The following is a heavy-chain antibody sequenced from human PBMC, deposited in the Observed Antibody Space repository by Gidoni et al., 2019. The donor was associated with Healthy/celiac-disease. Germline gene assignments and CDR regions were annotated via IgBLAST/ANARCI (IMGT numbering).Heavy chain of an antibody. CDR3: ARDYYGFERPYYFAY. V-gene: IGHV3-7*01. D-gene: IGHD3-10*01. CDR2: IKQDGSEK. J-gene: IGHJ4*02. CDR1: GFTFTTYW. Sequence: EVQLVESGGGLVQPGGYLRLSGAAAGFTFTTYWMRWVRQAPGKGLEWVANIKQDGSEKSYVDSVKGRFTISRDNAKNSLYLQMNSLRAEDTAVYYCARDYYGFERPYYFAYWGQGTLVTVSS.